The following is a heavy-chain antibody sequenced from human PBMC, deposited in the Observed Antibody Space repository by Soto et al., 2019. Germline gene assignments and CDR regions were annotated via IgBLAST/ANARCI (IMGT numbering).Heavy chain of an antibody. CDR1: GFTFSSYG. J-gene: IGHJ6*02. CDR2: ISYDGSNK. Sequence: GSLRLSCAASGFTFSSYGMHWVRQAPGKGLEWVAVISYDGSNKYYADSVKGRFTISRDNSKNTLYLQMNSLRAEDTAVYYCAKMCRGSYYGMDVWGQGTTVTVSS. D-gene: IGHD3-16*01. V-gene: IGHV3-30*18. CDR3: AKMCRGSYYGMDV.